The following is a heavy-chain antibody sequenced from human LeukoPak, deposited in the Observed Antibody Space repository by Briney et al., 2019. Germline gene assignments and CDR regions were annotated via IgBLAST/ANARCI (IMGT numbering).Heavy chain of an antibody. J-gene: IGHJ4*02. CDR2: ISHSGST. CDR3: ALVVDYSGSGTYVVDY. Sequence: SETLSLTCAVYGGAFNVYHWRWIRQPPGKGLEWIGEISHSGSTNYNPSLMSRVTVSVDTSKKQFSLKLSSVTAADTAVYYCALVVDYSGSGTYVVDYWGQGTLVTVSS. CDR1: GGAFNVYH. D-gene: IGHD3-10*01. V-gene: IGHV4-34*01.